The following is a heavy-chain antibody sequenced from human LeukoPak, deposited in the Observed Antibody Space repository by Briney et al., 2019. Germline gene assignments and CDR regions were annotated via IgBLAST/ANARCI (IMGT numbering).Heavy chain of an antibody. D-gene: IGHD1-26*01. CDR3: ARQKWDRLTYYYYGMDV. J-gene: IGHJ6*02. V-gene: IGHV4-59*08. CDR1: GYSINNYY. Sequence: PSETLSLTCIVSGYSINNYYWSWIRQPPGKGLEWMGYVTYSGTPDYNPSLKSRATISLDTYRNQFSLRLSSVTAADTAEYYCARQKWDRLTYYYYGMDVWGQGTTVTVSS. CDR2: VTYSGTP.